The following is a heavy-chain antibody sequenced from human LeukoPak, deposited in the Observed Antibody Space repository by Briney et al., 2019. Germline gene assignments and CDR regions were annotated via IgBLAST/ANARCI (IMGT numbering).Heavy chain of an antibody. Sequence: GESLKISCKGSGYSFTSYWIGWVRQMPGKGLEWMGIIYPGDSDTRYSPSFQGQVTISADKSISTAYLQWSSLKASDTAMYYCARLGEGYNPLGAFDNWGQGTMVTVSS. J-gene: IGHJ3*02. CDR3: ARLGEGYNPLGAFDN. D-gene: IGHD5-24*01. V-gene: IGHV5-51*01. CDR1: GYSFTSYW. CDR2: IYPGDSDT.